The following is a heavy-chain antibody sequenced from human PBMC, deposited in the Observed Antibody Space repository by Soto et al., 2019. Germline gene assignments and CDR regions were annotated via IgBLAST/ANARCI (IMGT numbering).Heavy chain of an antibody. J-gene: IGHJ5*02. Sequence: ASVKVSCKGSGYTFTSYGISWVRQAPGQGLEWMGWISAYNGNTTYAQKLQGRVTITADKSTGTAYMELNSLRSEDTAVYYCARDSPIGSTFSGYDAIDPWGQGTLVTVSS. CDR1: GYTFTSYG. D-gene: IGHD5-12*01. CDR3: ARDSPIGSTFSGYDAIDP. V-gene: IGHV1-18*01. CDR2: ISAYNGNT.